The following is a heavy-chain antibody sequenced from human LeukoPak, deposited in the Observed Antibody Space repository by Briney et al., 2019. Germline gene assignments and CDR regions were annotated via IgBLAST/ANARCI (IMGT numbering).Heavy chain of an antibody. D-gene: IGHD1-7*01. V-gene: IGHV4-61*02. CDR1: GASLSSGNYY. J-gene: IGHJ4*02. Sequence: PSETLSLTCTVSGASLSSGNYYWTWIRQPAGKGLEWIGRIYASGSTNYNPSLKSRVTISVDRSKNQFSLKLSSVTAADTAVYYCARDGVTGTTLRGFDYWGQGTLVTVSS. CDR3: ARDGVTGTTLRGFDY. CDR2: IYASGST.